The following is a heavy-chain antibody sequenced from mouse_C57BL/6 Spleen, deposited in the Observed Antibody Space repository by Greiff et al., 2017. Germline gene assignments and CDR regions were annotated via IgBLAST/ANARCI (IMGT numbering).Heavy chain of an antibody. V-gene: IGHV1-15*01. J-gene: IGHJ2*01. Sequence: QVHVKQSGAELVRPGASVTLSCKASGYTFTDYEMHWVKQTPVHGLEWIGAIDPETGGTAYNQKFKGKAILTADKSSSTAYMELRSLTSEDSAVYYCTPTAQAFSFDDWGQGTTLTVSS. CDR1: GYTFTDYE. D-gene: IGHD3-2*02. CDR2: IDPETGGT. CDR3: TPTAQAFSFDD.